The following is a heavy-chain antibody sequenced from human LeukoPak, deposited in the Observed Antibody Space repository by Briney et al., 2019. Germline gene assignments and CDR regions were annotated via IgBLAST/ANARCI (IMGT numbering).Heavy chain of an antibody. Sequence: GGSRRLSCAASGITVSSNYMTWVRQAPRKGLEWVSVIYKGGNTYYADSVKGRFTISRDNAKNSLYLQMNSLRDEDTAVYYCASPVGATNAFDIWGQGTMVTVSS. CDR1: GITVSSNY. CDR3: ASPVGATNAFDI. V-gene: IGHV3-66*01. J-gene: IGHJ3*02. CDR2: IYKGGNT. D-gene: IGHD1-26*01.